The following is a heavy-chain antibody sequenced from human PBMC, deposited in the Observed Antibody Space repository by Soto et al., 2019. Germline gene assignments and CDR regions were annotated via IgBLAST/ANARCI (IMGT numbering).Heavy chain of an antibody. Sequence: PSETLSLTCTVSGGSISSYYWSWIRQPPGKGLEWIGYIYYSGSTNYSPSLKSRLTITKDTSKNQVVLTMTNMDPVDTATYYCAHINRSSWYDYWGQGTLVTGLL. V-gene: IGHV4-59*01. CDR3: AHINRSSWYDY. CDR2: IYYSGST. CDR1: GGSISSYY. D-gene: IGHD6-13*01. J-gene: IGHJ4*02.